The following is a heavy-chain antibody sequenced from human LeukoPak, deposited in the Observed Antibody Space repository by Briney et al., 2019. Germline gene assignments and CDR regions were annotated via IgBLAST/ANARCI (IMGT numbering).Heavy chain of an antibody. CDR2: MKSISDGGTT. V-gene: IGHV3-15*01. CDR3: TTEGWGSAWYYFDY. J-gene: IGHJ4*02. CDR1: GFTFTNAW. D-gene: IGHD6-19*01. Sequence: PGGSLRLSCAASGFTFTNAWMSWVRQAPGKGLEWIGRMKSISDGGTTDHAAPVKGRFTISRDDSKNTLYLQMNSLKSEDTAVYHCTTEGWGSAWYYFDYWGQGTLVTVSS.